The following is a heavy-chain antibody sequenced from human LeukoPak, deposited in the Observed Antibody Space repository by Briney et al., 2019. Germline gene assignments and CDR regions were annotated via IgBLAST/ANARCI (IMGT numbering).Heavy chain of an antibody. CDR3: ARRRYYDGSVYLE. CDR1: GDSVSRSDSY. CDR2: IYYSGRT. Sequence: SETLSLTCSVSGDSVSRSDSYWDWIRQPPGKGLEWIGTIYYSGRTYYSPSLKGRVTMSVDPSNSRFSLSLRSVTAADTAIYYFARRRYYDGSVYLEGGQGSPLSVSS. V-gene: IGHV4-39*01. J-gene: IGHJ1*01. D-gene: IGHD3-22*01.